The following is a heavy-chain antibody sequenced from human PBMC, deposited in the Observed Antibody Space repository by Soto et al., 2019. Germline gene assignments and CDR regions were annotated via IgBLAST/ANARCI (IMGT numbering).Heavy chain of an antibody. CDR1: GFTFSSYA. V-gene: IGHV3-23*01. J-gene: IGHJ4*02. Sequence: LRLSCAASGFTFSSYAMSWVRQAPGKGLEWVSAISGSGGSTYYADSVKGRFTISRDNSKNTLYLQMNSLRAEDTAVYYCAKDKGNYYDFWSGSRYFDYWGQGTLVTVSS. CDR3: AKDKGNYYDFWSGSRYFDY. D-gene: IGHD3-3*01. CDR2: ISGSGGST.